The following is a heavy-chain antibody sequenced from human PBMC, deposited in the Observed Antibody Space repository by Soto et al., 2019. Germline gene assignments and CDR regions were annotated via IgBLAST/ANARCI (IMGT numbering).Heavy chain of an antibody. V-gene: IGHV1-69*13. CDR3: AKAVTAILYNWFDP. Sequence: ASVKVSCKASGGTFSSYAISWVRQAPGQGLAWMGGIIPIFGTANYAQKFQGRVTITADESTSTAYMELSSLRSEDTAVYYCAKAVTAILYNWFDPWGQGTLVTVSS. D-gene: IGHD2-21*02. CDR1: GGTFSSYA. J-gene: IGHJ5*02. CDR2: IIPIFGTA.